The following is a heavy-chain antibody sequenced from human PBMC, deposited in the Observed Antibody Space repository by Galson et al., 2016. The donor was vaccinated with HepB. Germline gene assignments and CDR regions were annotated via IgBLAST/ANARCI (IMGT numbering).Heavy chain of an antibody. J-gene: IGHJ5*02. Sequence: SETLSLTCTVSGGSMSSYYWSWIRQPPGKGLQWIGYIYYRGTTNYNPSLKSRVTISLATSQNQFSLMLTSVTAADTAVYYCAGHGAISPYRRNWFDPWGQGALVTVSS. D-gene: IGHD1-26*01. V-gene: IGHV4-59*08. CDR1: GGSMSSYY. CDR3: AGHGAISPYRRNWFDP. CDR2: IYYRGTT.